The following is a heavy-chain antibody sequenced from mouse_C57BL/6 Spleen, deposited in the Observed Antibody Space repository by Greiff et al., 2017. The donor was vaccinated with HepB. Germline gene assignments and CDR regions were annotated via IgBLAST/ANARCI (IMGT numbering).Heavy chain of an antibody. V-gene: IGHV5-6*01. CDR2: ISSGGSYT. D-gene: IGHD3-2*02. CDR1: GFTFSSYG. J-gene: IGHJ2*01. Sequence: EVMLVESGGDLVKPGGSLKLSCAASGFTFSSYGMSWVRQTPDKRLEWVATISSGGSYTYYPDSVKGRFTISRDNAKNTLYLQMSSLKSEDTAMYYCARLTAQATSYYFDYWGQGTTLTVSS. CDR3: ARLTAQATSYYFDY.